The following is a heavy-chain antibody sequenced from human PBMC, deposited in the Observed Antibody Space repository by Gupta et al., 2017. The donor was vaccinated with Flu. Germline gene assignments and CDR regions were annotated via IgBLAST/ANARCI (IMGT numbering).Heavy chain of an antibody. D-gene: IGHD1-7*01. J-gene: IGHJ3*02. CDR1: GGSISSSNW. Sequence: QVQLQESGPGLVKPSGTLSLTCAVSGGSISSSNWWSWVRQPPGKGLEWIGEIYHSGSTNYNPSLKSRVTISVDKSKNQFSLKLSSVTAADTAVYYCACPYNWNYDDDAFDIWGQGTMVTVSS. V-gene: IGHV4-4*02. CDR3: ACPYNWNYDDDAFDI. CDR2: IYHSGST.